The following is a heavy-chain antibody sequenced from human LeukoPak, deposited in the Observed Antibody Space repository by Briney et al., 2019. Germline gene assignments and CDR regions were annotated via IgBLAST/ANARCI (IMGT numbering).Heavy chain of an antibody. D-gene: IGHD3-10*01. V-gene: IGHV3-7*01. CDR1: GFIFRNYW. CDR3: ARGFIIRGRRDP. Sequence: GGSLRLSCAAPGFIFRNYWMSWVRRAPGKGLEWVANIKEDGSEKYYVESVKGRFTISRDNAKSSLYLQMSSLRAEDTAVYYWARGFIIRGRRDPWAQRPVVSVSS. J-gene: IGHJ5*02. CDR2: IKEDGSEK.